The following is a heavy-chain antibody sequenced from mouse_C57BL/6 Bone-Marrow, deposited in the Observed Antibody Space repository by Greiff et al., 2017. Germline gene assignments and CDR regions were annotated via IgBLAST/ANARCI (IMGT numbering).Heavy chain of an antibody. CDR3: VGRDYAMDY. CDR1: GYTFTSYG. J-gene: IGHJ4*01. V-gene: IGHV1-81*01. Sequence: QVQLQQSGAELARPGASVTLSCKASGYTFTSYGISWVKQRTGPGLEWIGEIYPRSGNTYYNEKFKGKATRTADKSSSTAYMELRSLTSEDAAVYFCVGRDYAMDYWGQGTSVTVSS. CDR2: IYPRSGNT.